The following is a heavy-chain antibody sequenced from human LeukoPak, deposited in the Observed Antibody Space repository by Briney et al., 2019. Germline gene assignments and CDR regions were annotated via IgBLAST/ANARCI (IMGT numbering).Heavy chain of an antibody. Sequence: GESLKISCKGSGYSFTSYWIGWVRQMPGKGLEWMGIIYPGDSDTRYSPSFQGQVTISADKSISTAYLQWGSLKASDTAMYYCARLSGYDYSLGYYFDYWGQGTLVTVSS. CDR2: IYPGDSDT. V-gene: IGHV5-51*01. D-gene: IGHD5-12*01. J-gene: IGHJ4*02. CDR3: ARLSGYDYSLGYYFDY. CDR1: GYSFTSYW.